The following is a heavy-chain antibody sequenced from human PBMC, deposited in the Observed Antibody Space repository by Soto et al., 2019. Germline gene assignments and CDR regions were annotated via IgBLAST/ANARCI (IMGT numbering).Heavy chain of an antibody. Sequence: PGGSLRLSCTASGFTFSSYWMPWVLQAPGKGLVWVSRINSGGSSTRSADSVKGRFTISRDTAKNTLYLQMNSLSAQDTAVYYCAIPTVTPDYFDYWGQGTQLTVSA. V-gene: IGHV3-74*01. CDR3: AIPTVTPDYFDY. D-gene: IGHD4-4*01. CDR1: GFTFSSYW. J-gene: IGHJ4*01. CDR2: INSGGSST.